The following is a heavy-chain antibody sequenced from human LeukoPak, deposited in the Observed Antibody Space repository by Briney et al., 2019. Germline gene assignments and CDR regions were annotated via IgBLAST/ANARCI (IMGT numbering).Heavy chain of an antibody. CDR2: IRYDGSNK. D-gene: IGHD2-2*01. Sequence: GGSLRLSCAASGFTFSSYGMHWVRQAPGKGLEWAAFIRYDGSNKYYADSVKGRFTISRDNSKNTLYLQMNSLRAEDTAVYYCAKDCSSTSCPGGAFDIWGQGTMVTVSS. CDR3: AKDCSSTSCPGGAFDI. J-gene: IGHJ3*02. V-gene: IGHV3-30*02. CDR1: GFTFSSYG.